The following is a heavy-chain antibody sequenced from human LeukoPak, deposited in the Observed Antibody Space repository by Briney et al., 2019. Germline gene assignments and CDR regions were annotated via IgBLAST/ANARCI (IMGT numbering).Heavy chain of an antibody. CDR1: GGSISTYY. V-gene: IGHV4-59*01. J-gene: IGHJ4*02. Sequence: SETLSLTCTVSGGSISTYYWSWIRQPPGKGLEWIGYIYYSGSTNYSPSLQSRVTISVDTSRNQFSLRLSSVTAADTAMYYCARSGTKTIGFDYWGQGTLVTVSS. CDR3: ARSGTKTIGFDY. D-gene: IGHD1-7*01. CDR2: IYYSGST.